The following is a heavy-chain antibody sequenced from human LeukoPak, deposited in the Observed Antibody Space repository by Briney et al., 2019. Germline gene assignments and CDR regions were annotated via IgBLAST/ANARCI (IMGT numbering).Heavy chain of an antibody. CDR3: ARDLKIVGATWTDY. V-gene: IGHV3-7*01. Sequence: PGGSLRLSCAASGFTFSSYWMSWVRQAPGKGLEWVANIKQDGSEKYYVDSVKGRFTVSRDNAKNSLYLQMNSLRAEDTAVYYCARDLKIVGATWTDYWGQGTLVTVSS. J-gene: IGHJ4*02. CDR2: IKQDGSEK. D-gene: IGHD1-26*01. CDR1: GFTFSSYW.